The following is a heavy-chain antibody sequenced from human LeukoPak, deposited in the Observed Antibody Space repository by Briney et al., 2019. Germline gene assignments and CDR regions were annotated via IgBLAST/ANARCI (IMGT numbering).Heavy chain of an antibody. V-gene: IGHV4-59*08. CDR1: GGSISSYY. Sequence: PSETLSLTCTVSGGSISSYYWSWIRQPPGKGLEWIGYIYYSGSTNYNPSLKSRVTISVDTSKNQFSLKLSSVTAADTAVYYCARQRVGYCSGGSCYGGNWFDPWGQGTLVTVSS. D-gene: IGHD2-15*01. CDR2: IYYSGST. CDR3: ARQRVGYCSGGSCYGGNWFDP. J-gene: IGHJ5*02.